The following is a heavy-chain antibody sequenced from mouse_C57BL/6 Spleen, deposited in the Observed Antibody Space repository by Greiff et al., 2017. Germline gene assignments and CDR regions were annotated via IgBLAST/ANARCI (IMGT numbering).Heavy chain of an antibody. CDR3: ARTLDYSGSSYVGYFDY. V-gene: IGHV8-8*01. D-gene: IGHD1-1*01. J-gene: IGHJ2*01. CDR2: IWWDDDK. CDR1: GFSLSTFGMG. Sequence: QVTLKVSGPGILQPSQTLSLTCSFSGFSLSTFGMGVGWIRQPSGKGLEWLAHIWWDDDKYYNPALKSRLTIAKDTSKNQVFLKIANVDTADTATYYCARTLDYSGSSYVGYFDYWGQGTTLTVSS.